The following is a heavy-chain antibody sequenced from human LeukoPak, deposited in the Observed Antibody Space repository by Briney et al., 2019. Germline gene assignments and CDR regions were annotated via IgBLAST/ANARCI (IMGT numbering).Heavy chain of an antibody. CDR2: IYYSGST. J-gene: IGHJ4*02. D-gene: IGHD6-13*01. CDR3: ARIGIAAERVDF. CDR1: GFTFSSYW. Sequence: GSLRLSCAASGFTFSSYWMSWIRQPPGKGLEWIGYIYYSGSTNYNPSLKSRVTISVDTSKNQFSLKLSSVTAADTAVYYCARIGIAAERVDFWGQGTLVTVSS. V-gene: IGHV4-59*01.